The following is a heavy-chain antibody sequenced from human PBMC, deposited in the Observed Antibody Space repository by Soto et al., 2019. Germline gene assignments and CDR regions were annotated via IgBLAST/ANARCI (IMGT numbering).Heavy chain of an antibody. CDR1: GFTFSNAW. D-gene: IGHD6-13*01. V-gene: IGHV3-15*07. CDR3: TTDSIKAAAGDFDY. CDR2: IKSKTDGGTT. Sequence: GGSLRLSCAASGFTFSNAWMNWISQAPGKGLEWVGRIKSKTDGGTTDYAAPVKGRFTISRDDSKNTLYLQMNSLKTEDTAVYYCTTDSIKAAAGDFDYWGQGTLVTVSS. J-gene: IGHJ4*02.